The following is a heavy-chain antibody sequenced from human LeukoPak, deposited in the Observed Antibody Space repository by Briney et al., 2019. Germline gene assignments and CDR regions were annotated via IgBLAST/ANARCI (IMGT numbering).Heavy chain of an antibody. J-gene: IGHJ4*02. CDR2: IIPTFGTA. CDR1: GGTFSSYA. Sequence: ASVKVSCKASGGTFSSYAISWVRQAPGQGLEWMGGIIPTFGTANYAQKFQGRVTITADESTSTAYMELSSLRSEDTAVYYCARDGIAAAGTFDYWGQGTLVTVSS. V-gene: IGHV1-69*13. D-gene: IGHD6-13*01. CDR3: ARDGIAAAGTFDY.